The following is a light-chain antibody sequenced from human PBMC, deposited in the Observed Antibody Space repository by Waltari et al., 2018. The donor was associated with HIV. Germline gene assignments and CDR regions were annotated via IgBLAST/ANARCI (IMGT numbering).Light chain of an antibody. J-gene: IGKJ2*01. V-gene: IGKV1-39*01. CDR3: QQSYSTPRT. Sequence: NWYQQKPGKAPRLLIFAGSSLQSGVPARFSGSGSGTDFTLTITSLQAEDFATYYCQQSYSTPRTFGQGTKLDIK. CDR2: AGS.